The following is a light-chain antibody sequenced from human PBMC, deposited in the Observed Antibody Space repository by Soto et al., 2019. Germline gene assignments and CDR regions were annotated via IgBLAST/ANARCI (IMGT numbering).Light chain of an antibody. CDR2: AAS. CDR3: QKYNSAPPGLT. Sequence: DIQMTQSPSSLSAFVGDRVTITCRASQGIANYLAWYQQKPGKVPKLLIYAASTMQSGVPSRFSGSGSGTDFTLTISSLQPEDVATYYCQKYNSAPPGLTFGGGTKVEIK. V-gene: IGKV1-27*01. J-gene: IGKJ4*01. CDR1: QGIANY.